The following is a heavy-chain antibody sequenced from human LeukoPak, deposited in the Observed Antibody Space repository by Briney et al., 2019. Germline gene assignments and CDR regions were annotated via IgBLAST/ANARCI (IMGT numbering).Heavy chain of an antibody. CDR2: IYHSGST. Sequence: SETLSLTCAVSGYSISNDYYWGWVGQPPGKGLEWIGNIYHSGSTYKNSSLKSRLTMSLDTSKNQFSLKLISVTAADTAMYYCARLSGAPVRHPIYHFDYWGQGTLVTVSS. V-gene: IGHV4-38-2*01. J-gene: IGHJ4*02. D-gene: IGHD2-2*02. CDR1: GYSISNDYY. CDR3: ARLSGAPVRHPIYHFDY.